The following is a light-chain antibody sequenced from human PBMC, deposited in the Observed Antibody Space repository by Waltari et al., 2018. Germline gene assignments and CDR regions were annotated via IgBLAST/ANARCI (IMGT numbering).Light chain of an antibody. Sequence: EIVLTQSPGTLSLSPGERATLSCRASQSVSRYFVWYQQKPGHAPRLLIDDASTRATGIPDRFSGSESGTDFSLTISRLEPEDFAVYYCQKYGSLPATFGQGTKVEIK. J-gene: IGKJ1*01. CDR1: QSVSRY. V-gene: IGKV3-20*01. CDR2: DAS. CDR3: QKYGSLPAT.